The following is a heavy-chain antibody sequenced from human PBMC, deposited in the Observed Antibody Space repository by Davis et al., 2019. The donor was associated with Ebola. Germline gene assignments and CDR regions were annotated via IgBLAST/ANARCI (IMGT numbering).Heavy chain of an antibody. Sequence: ASVTVSCKASGYTFTSYYMHWVRQAPGQGLEWMGIINPSAGSTSYAQKFQGRVTMTRDTSTSTVYMELSSLRSEDTAVYYCALLGYDILTGYRYFDYWGQGTLVTVSS. V-gene: IGHV1-46*01. D-gene: IGHD3-9*01. CDR3: ALLGYDILTGYRYFDY. CDR2: INPSAGST. J-gene: IGHJ4*02. CDR1: GYTFTSYY.